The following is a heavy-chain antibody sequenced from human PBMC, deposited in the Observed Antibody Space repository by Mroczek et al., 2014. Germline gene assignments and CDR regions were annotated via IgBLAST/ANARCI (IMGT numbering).Heavy chain of an antibody. V-gene: IGHV3-30*18. CDR2: ISYDGSNK. Sequence: QVQLVQSGGGVVQPGRSLRLSCAASGFTFSSYGMHWVRQAPGKGLEWVAVISYDGSNKYYADSVKGRFTISRDNSKNTLYLQMNSLRAEDTAAYYCAKDGNYYDSSGYYYYYYMDVWGKGTTVTVSS. CDR3: AKDGNYYDSSGYYYYYYMDV. J-gene: IGHJ6*03. CDR1: GFTFSSYG. D-gene: IGHD3-22*01.